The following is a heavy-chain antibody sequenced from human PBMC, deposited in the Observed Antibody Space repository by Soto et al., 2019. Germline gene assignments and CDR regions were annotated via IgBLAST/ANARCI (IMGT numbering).Heavy chain of an antibody. CDR1: GVSISSGSYF. D-gene: IGHD3-3*01. CDR2: IFYTGNT. Sequence: QVQLQESGPGLVKPSQTLSLTCIVSGVSISSGSYFWSWIRQHPGKGLEWIGNIFYTGNTYYNPYLESRVTISLDTSKNQFSLKLSSLIVADTAVYYCASINYDFWSGKLGWFDPWGQGTLVTVSS. J-gene: IGHJ5*02. V-gene: IGHV4-31*03. CDR3: ASINYDFWSGKLGWFDP.